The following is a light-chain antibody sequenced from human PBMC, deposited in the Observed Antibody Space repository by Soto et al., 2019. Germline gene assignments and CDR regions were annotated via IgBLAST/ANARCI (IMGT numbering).Light chain of an antibody. V-gene: IGKV1-5*01. CDR2: GAS. CDR3: QHHNSYSQT. J-gene: IGKJ1*01. CDR1: QSIRYY. Sequence: DVQLTQPPPTLSASVGDRVTITCRASQSIRYYLAWYQQMPGKAPKLLIYGASSLQGGVPSRFSGSGSGTEFTLTITSLQPDDFATYFCQHHNSYSQTFGQGTKG.